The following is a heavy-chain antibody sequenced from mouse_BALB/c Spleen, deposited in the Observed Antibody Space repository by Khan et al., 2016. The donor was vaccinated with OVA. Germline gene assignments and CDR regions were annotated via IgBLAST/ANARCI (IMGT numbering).Heavy chain of an antibody. D-gene: IGHD2-14*01. J-gene: IGHJ3*01. CDR2: INPSSGYT. Sequence: VQLQQSGTELARPGASVKMSCKASGYTFTSYTMHWVKQRPGQGLEWIGYINPSSGYTNYNQKFKDKATLNADKSSITAYMQMSSLTSEDSAIYYCARDGAYYRSDGLLAYWGQGTLVTLSA. V-gene: IGHV1-4*01. CDR1: GYTFTSYT. CDR3: ARDGAYYRSDGLLAY.